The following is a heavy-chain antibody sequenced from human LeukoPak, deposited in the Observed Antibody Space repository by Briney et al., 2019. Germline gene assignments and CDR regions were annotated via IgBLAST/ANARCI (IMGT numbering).Heavy chain of an antibody. CDR2: INPNSGGT. CDR3: ARDRTKPNYGGNSVGY. D-gene: IGHD4-23*01. Sequence: GASVKVSCKASGYTFTGCYMHWVRQAPGQGLEWMGWINPNSGGTNYAQKFQGRVTMTRDTSISTAYMELSRLRSDDTAVYYCARDRTKPNYGGNSVGYWGQGTLVTVSS. V-gene: IGHV1-2*02. J-gene: IGHJ4*02. CDR1: GYTFTGCY.